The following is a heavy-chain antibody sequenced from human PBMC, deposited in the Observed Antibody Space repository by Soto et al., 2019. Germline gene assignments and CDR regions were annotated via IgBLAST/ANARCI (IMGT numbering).Heavy chain of an antibody. CDR3: AKVNSFRKLAGAFDI. CDR2: ISGSGGST. D-gene: IGHD6-6*01. Sequence: HPGGSLRLSCAASVFTFSSYWMRWVRQAPGKGLEWVSGISGSGGSTYYADSVKGRFTISRDNSKNTLYLQMNSLRAEDTAVYYCAKVNSFRKLAGAFDIWGQGTMVTVSS. J-gene: IGHJ3*02. CDR1: VFTFSSYW. V-gene: IGHV3-23*01.